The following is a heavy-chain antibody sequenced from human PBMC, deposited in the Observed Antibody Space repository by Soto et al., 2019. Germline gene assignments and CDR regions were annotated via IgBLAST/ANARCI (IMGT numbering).Heavy chain of an antibody. CDR2: ISTTSSYI. CDR1: GFTFSSYS. Sequence: EVQLVESGGGLVKPGGSLRLSCAASGFTFSSYSMYWVRQAPGKGLEWVSSISTTSSYIYYADSVKGRFTISRDNAKNSLYLQMNSLRAEDTAVYYCARIFWSGIITEYYFDYWGQGTRVTVSS. CDR3: ARIFWSGIITEYYFDY. J-gene: IGHJ4*02. V-gene: IGHV3-21*01. D-gene: IGHD3-3*01.